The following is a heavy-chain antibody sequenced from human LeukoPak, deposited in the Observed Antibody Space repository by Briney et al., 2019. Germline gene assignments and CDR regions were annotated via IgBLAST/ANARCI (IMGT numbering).Heavy chain of an antibody. CDR1: GYTFTGYY. Sequence: ASVKVSCKASGYTFTGYYMHWVRQAPGQGLEWMGWINPNSGGTNYAQKFQGRVTMTRDTSISTAYMELSRLRSDDTAVYYCARVLESRDGYNSETDYWGQGTLVTVSS. D-gene: IGHD5-24*01. V-gene: IGHV1-2*02. J-gene: IGHJ4*02. CDR3: ARVLESRDGYNSETDY. CDR2: INPNSGGT.